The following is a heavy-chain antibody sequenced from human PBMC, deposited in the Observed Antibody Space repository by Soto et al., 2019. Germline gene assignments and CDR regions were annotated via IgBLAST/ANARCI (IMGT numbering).Heavy chain of an antibody. V-gene: IGHV1-18*01. CDR2: ISAYNVNT. CDR1: GYTFTSYG. Sequence: QVQLVQSGAEVKKPGASVKVSCKASGYTFTSYGISWVRQAPGQGLEWMGWISAYNVNTQYAQKLQGRVTMTTATSTSRAYMELRSLRSDDTAVYSCARVSSEQSATDAFDIWGHGKMVTVSS. CDR3: ARVSSEQSATDAFDI. J-gene: IGHJ3*02. D-gene: IGHD3-10*01.